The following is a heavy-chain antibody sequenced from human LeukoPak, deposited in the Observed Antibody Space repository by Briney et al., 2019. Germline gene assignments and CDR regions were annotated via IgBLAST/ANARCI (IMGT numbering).Heavy chain of an antibody. CDR1: GFTFSSYE. D-gene: IGHD3-9*01. J-gene: IGHJ3*02. Sequence: HPGGSLRLSCAASGFTFSSYEMNWVRQAPGKGLEWVAFIRYDGSNKYYADSVKGRFTISRDNSKNTLYLQMNSLRAEDTAVYYRAKDLSLAGYYDAFDIWGQGTMVTVSS. CDR2: IRYDGSNK. V-gene: IGHV3-30*02. CDR3: AKDLSLAGYYDAFDI.